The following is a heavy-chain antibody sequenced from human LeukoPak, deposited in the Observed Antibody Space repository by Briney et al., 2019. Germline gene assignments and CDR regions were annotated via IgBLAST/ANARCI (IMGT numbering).Heavy chain of an antibody. CDR3: ARVRDGYNDAYDI. D-gene: IGHD5-24*01. CDR2: IIAYNGNT. V-gene: IGHV1-18*01. J-gene: IGHJ3*02. Sequence: ASVKVSCKASGYTFTSYGISWVRQAPGQGLEWMGWIIAYNGNTNYAQKLKGRVTMTTDTSTSTAYMELRSLRSDDTAVYYCARVRDGYNDAYDIWGQGTMVTVSS. CDR1: GYTFTSYG.